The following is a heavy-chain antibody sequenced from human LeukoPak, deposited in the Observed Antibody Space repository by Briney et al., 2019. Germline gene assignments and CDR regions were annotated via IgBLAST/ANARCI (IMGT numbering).Heavy chain of an antibody. V-gene: IGHV3-7*01. CDR2: IKQDGSER. Sequence: GSLRLSCAASGFTFSNYWVSWFLQAPGQGLEWVASIKQDGSERYYVDSVKGRFTISRDNAKNSLFLQLSSLRVEDTAVYYCARGSMHIYHLYTDYWGQGTLVTVSS. CDR1: GFTFSNYW. J-gene: IGHJ4*02. CDR3: ARGSMHIYHLYTDY. D-gene: IGHD3-16*02.